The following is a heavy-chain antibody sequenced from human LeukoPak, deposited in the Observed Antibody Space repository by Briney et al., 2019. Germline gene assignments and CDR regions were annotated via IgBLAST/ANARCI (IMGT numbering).Heavy chain of an antibody. Sequence: SETLSLTCTVSGGSSSSGSYYWSWIRQPAGKGLEWIGRIYTSGSTNYNPSLKSRVTISVDTSKNQFSLKLSSVTAADTAVYYCARGAGAFDIWGQGTMVTVSS. J-gene: IGHJ3*02. CDR3: ARGAGAFDI. V-gene: IGHV4-61*02. CDR2: IYTSGST. CDR1: GGSSSSGSYY.